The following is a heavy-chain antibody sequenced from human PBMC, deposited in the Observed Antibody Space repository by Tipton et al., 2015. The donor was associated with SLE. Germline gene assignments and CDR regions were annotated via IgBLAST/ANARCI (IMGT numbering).Heavy chain of an antibody. Sequence: TLSLTCTVYGGSFSGYYWSWIRQPPGKGLEWIGEINHSGSTNYNPSLKSRVTISVGTSKNQFSLKLSSVTAADTAVYYCARGGLGDYWGQGTLVTVSS. CDR1: GGSFSGYY. CDR3: ARGGLGDY. CDR2: INHSGST. D-gene: IGHD6-19*01. V-gene: IGHV4-34*01. J-gene: IGHJ4*02.